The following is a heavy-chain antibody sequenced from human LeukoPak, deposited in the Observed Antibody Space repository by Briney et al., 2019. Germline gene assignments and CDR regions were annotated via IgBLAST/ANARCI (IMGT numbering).Heavy chain of an antibody. D-gene: IGHD2-2*01. CDR1: GFTFSSYG. J-gene: IGHJ6*03. CDR2: IRYDGSNK. Sequence: GGSPRLSCAASGFTFSSYGMHWVRQAAGKGLEWVAFIRYDGSNKYYADSVKGRFTISRDNSKNTLYLQMNSLRAEDTAVYYCAKERTLYYYYMDVWGKGTTVTVSS. V-gene: IGHV3-30*02. CDR3: AKERTLYYYYMDV.